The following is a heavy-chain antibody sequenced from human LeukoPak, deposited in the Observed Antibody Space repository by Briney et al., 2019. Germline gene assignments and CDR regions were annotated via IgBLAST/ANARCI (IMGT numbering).Heavy chain of an antibody. CDR3: ARVVVGAMRYMDV. Sequence: PSETLSLTCTVSGGSISSSSYYWGWIRQPPGKGLEWIGSIYYSGSTYYNPSLKSRVTISVDTSKNQFSLKLSSVTAADTAVYYCARVVVGAMRYMDVWGKGTTVTVSS. J-gene: IGHJ6*03. CDR2: IYYSGST. D-gene: IGHD1-26*01. V-gene: IGHV4-39*07. CDR1: GGSISSSSYY.